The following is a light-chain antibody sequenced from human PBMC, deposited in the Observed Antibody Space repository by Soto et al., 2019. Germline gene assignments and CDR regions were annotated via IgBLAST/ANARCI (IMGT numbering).Light chain of an antibody. Sequence: QSVLTQPPSVSGAPGQRVTFSCTGSSSNIGAGFDVHWYQQLPGTAPKLLIYGNNNRPSGVPDRFSGSKSGASASLAIAGLEAEDEADYYCQSHDSSLSGPVFGTGTKVTVL. CDR3: QSHDSSLSGPV. CDR1: SSNIGAGFD. V-gene: IGLV1-40*01. J-gene: IGLJ1*01. CDR2: GNN.